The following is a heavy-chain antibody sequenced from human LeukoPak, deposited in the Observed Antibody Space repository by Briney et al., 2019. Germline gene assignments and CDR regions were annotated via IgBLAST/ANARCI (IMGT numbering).Heavy chain of an antibody. CDR3: ARPPSRGYSSSFEY. D-gene: IGHD2-2*03. Sequence: GESLKISCKGSGYSFATYWIAWVRQMPGKGLEWMGIIYPDESNIRYSPSFQGQVTISADKSISTAYLQWSSLTASDTAIYYCARPPSRGYSSSFEYWGQGTLVTVSS. J-gene: IGHJ4*02. V-gene: IGHV5-51*01. CDR2: IYPDESNI. CDR1: GYSFATYW.